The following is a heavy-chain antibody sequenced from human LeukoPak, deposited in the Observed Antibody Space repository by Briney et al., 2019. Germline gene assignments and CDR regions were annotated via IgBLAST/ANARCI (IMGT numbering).Heavy chain of an antibody. J-gene: IGHJ3*01. CDR2: ISSSGSYI. CDR1: GFSFNTYS. CDR3: TRDEARFDF. V-gene: IGHV3-21*01. Sequence: GGSLRLSCAASGFSFNTYSLNWVRQAPGKGLEWVSSISSSGSYIYYADSVKGRFTISRDNAKKSLYLQMNSLRAEDTAVYYCTRDEARFDFWGQGTMVTVSS.